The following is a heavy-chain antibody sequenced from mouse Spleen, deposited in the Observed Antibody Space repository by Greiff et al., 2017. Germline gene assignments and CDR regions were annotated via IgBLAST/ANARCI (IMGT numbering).Heavy chain of an antibody. CDR2: INPYNGDT. CDR3: ARGTYYGSSPYYFDY. D-gene: IGHD1-1*01. V-gene: IGHV1-20*01. Sequence: EVMLVESGPELVKPGDSVKISCKASGYSFTGYFMNWVMQSHGKSLEWIGRINPYNGDTFYNQKFKGKATLTVDKSSSTAHMELRSLTSEDSAVYYCARGTYYGSSPYYFDYWGQGTTLTVSS. CDR1: GYSFTGYF. J-gene: IGHJ2*01.